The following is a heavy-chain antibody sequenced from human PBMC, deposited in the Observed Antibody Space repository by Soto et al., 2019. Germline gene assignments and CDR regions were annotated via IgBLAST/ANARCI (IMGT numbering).Heavy chain of an antibody. CDR2: IYYSGST. CDR3: ARHRAVTKEGWFDP. J-gene: IGHJ5*02. CDR1: GGSISSSSYY. D-gene: IGHD4-17*01. V-gene: IGHV4-39*01. Sequence: SETLSLTCTVSGGSISSSSYYWGWIRQPPGKGLEWIGSIYYSGSTYYNPSLKSRVTISVDTSKNQFSLKLSSVTAADTAVYYCARHRAVTKEGWFDPWGQGTLVTVSS.